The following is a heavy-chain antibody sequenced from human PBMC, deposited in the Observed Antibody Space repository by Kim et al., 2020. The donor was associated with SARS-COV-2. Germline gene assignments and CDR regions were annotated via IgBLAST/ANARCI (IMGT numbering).Heavy chain of an antibody. CDR1: GFTFSSYG. V-gene: IGHV3-33*05. D-gene: IGHD3-9*01. J-gene: IGHJ4*02. Sequence: GGSLRLSCAASGFTFSSYGMHWVRQAPGKGLEWVAVISYDGSNKYYADSMKGRFTISRDNSKNTLYLQMNSLRAEDTAVYYCARDYDILTGYFDYWGQGT. CDR3: ARDYDILTGYFDY. CDR2: ISYDGSNK.